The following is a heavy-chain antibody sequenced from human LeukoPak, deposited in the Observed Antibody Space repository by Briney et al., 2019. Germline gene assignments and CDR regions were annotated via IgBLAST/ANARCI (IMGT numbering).Heavy chain of an antibody. D-gene: IGHD2-15*01. CDR2: IKSKTDGGTT. V-gene: IGHV3-15*01. CDR1: GFTFSNAW. CDR3: TTDLAYCSGGSCYALEYFQH. J-gene: IGHJ1*01. Sequence: SGGSLRLSCAASGFTFSNAWISWVRQAPGKGLEWVGRIKSKTDGGTTDYAAPVKGRFTISRDDSKNTLYLQMNSLKTEDTAVYYCTTDLAYCSGGSCYALEYFQHWGQGTLVTVSS.